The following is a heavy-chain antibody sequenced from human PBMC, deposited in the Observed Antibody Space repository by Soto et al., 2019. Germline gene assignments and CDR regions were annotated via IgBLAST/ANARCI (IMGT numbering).Heavy chain of an antibody. J-gene: IGHJ6*02. Sequence: SVKVSCKASGGTFSSYAISWVRQAPGQGLEWMGGIIPIFGTANYAQKFQGRVTITADESTSTAYIELSSLRSEDTAVYYWARDCFMVYESQDYYYGMDVSGQGCTVTVSS. D-gene: IGHD2-8*01. CDR3: ARDCFMVYESQDYYYGMDV. CDR2: IIPIFGTA. V-gene: IGHV1-69*13. CDR1: GGTFSSYA.